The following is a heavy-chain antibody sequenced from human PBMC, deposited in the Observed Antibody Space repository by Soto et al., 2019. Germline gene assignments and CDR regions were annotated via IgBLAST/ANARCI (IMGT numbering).Heavy chain of an antibody. CDR2: IYYSGST. V-gene: IGHV4-31*03. J-gene: IGHJ4*02. CDR3: ARADPCSGVSCTEVFDY. Sequence: QVQLLESGPGLVKSSQTLSLTCTVSGGSISSGGYYWSWIRQHPGKGLEWIGYIYYSGSTFYNPSLKRRVTLSVDTSKNQFSLMLDSVTPADTAVYFCARADPCSGVSCTEVFDYWGQGTLVTVSS. CDR1: GGSISSGGYY. D-gene: IGHD2-15*01.